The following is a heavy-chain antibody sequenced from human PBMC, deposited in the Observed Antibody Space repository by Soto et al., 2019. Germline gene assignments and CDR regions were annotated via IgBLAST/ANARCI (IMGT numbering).Heavy chain of an antibody. J-gene: IGHJ3*02. CDR3: ERERWNAFDI. CDR2: IWYDGSNK. D-gene: IGHD4-17*01. Sequence: QVQLVESGGGVVQPGRSLRLSCAASGFSFSDYGMHWVRQAPGKGLEWVSVIWYDGSNKYYGDSVKGRFTISRANSKNTLYLQVISLRAEDTAVYYCERERWNAFDIWGQGTMVTVSS. V-gene: IGHV3-33*01. CDR1: GFSFSDYG.